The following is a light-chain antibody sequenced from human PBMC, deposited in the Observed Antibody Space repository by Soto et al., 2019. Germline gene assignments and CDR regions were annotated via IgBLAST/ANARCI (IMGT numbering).Light chain of an antibody. CDR1: NIGSKS. J-gene: IGLJ2*01. V-gene: IGLV3-21*02. Sequence: SYELAQPPSVSVAPGQTARITCGGNNIGSKSVHWYQQKPGQAPVLVVYDDNDRPSGIPERFSGSDSGNTATLTISRVEAGDEADYYCQVWHSGVDWVFGGGTKATVL. CDR3: QVWHSGVDWV. CDR2: DDN.